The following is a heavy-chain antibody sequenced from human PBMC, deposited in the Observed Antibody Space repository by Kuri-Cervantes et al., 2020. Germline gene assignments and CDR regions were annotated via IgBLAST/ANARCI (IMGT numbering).Heavy chain of an antibody. CDR1: GYSISSGYY. CDR3: ARVGGEGTLLSWFDP. J-gene: IGHJ5*02. D-gene: IGHD3-16*01. CDR2: IYLSGNT. V-gene: IGHV4-38-2*02. Sequence: SETLSLTCTVSGYSISSGYYWGWIRQPPGKDLEWIGSIYLSGNTYYNPSLKSRVTISVDTSKNQFSLKLSSVTAADTAVYFCARVGGEGTLLSWFDPWGQGTLVTVSS.